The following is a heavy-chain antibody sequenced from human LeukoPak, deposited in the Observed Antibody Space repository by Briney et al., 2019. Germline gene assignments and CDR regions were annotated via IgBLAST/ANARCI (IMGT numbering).Heavy chain of an antibody. J-gene: IGHJ4*02. CDR1: GLIFTGSW. V-gene: IGHV3-7*01. D-gene: IGHD4-17*01. CDR3: TSWLGDFNK. CDR2: INPDGSDK. Sequence: GGSLRLSCAASGLIFTGSWMSWVRQTPGKGLEWVANINPDGSDKYYVDSVKGRFTISRDNAKDSLYLQMNSLRADDTAVYYCTSWLGDFNKWGQGTLVTVSS.